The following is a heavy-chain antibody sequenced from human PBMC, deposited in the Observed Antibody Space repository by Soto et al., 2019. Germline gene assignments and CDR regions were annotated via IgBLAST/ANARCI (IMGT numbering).Heavy chain of an antibody. CDR3: AKDMGY. CDR2: ISYDGSNK. CDR1: GFTFSSYG. J-gene: IGHJ4*02. D-gene: IGHD3-10*01. Sequence: QVQLVESGGGVVQPGRSLRLSCAASGFTFSSYGMHWVRQAPGKGLEWVAVISYDGSNKNYADSVKGRFTISRDNSKNTLYLQMNSRRAEDTAVYYCAKDMGYWGQGTLVTVSS. V-gene: IGHV3-30*18.